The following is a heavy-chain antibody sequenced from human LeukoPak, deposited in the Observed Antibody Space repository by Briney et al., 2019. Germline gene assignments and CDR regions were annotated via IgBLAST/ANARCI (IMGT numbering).Heavy chain of an antibody. Sequence: GRSLRLSCVASGFTFSNSGMHWVRQAPGKGLEWVAVIWYDRSNKYYADSVKGRFTVSRDNSKNTLYLQMNTLRAEDTAMYYCAKDYSGSYFDYWGQGTLVTVSS. CDR2: IWYDRSNK. D-gene: IGHD1-26*01. J-gene: IGHJ4*02. V-gene: IGHV3-33*06. CDR1: GFTFSNSG. CDR3: AKDYSGSYFDY.